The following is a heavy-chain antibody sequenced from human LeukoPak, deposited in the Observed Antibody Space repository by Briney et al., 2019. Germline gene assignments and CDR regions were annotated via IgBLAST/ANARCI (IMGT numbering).Heavy chain of an antibody. Sequence: ETLSLTCTVSGGSISSYYWSWIRQPPGKGLEWIGYIYYSGTTNYNPSLKSRVTMSVDTSKNQFSLKLSSVTAADTAVYYCARADHSGSIQFDYWGQGTLVTVSS. J-gene: IGHJ4*02. CDR3: ARADHSGSIQFDY. D-gene: IGHD1-26*01. CDR2: IYYSGTT. V-gene: IGHV4-59*12. CDR1: GGSISSYY.